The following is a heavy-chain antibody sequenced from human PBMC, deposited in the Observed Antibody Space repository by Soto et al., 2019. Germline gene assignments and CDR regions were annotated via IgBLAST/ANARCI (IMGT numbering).Heavy chain of an antibody. J-gene: IGHJ6*02. CDR1: GFTFSNAW. D-gene: IGHD3-3*01. CDR2: IKSKTDGGTT. Sequence: GGSLRLSCAASGFTFSNAWMNWVRQAPGKGLEWVGRIKSKTDGGTTDYAAPVKGRFTISRDDSKNTLYLQMNSLKTEDTAVYYFPSLPPFFGVPLPPYYGMDVWGQGTTFTVSS. V-gene: IGHV3-15*07. CDR3: PSLPPFFGVPLPPYYGMDV.